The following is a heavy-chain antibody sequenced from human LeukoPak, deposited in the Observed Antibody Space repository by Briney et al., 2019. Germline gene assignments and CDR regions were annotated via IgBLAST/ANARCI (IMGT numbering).Heavy chain of an antibody. CDR2: INPIGGST. D-gene: IGHD2-15*01. J-gene: IGHJ6*03. V-gene: IGHV1-46*01. CDR1: GYTFTSYY. Sequence: ASVKVSCKASGYTFTSYYMHWVRQAPAQGLEWMGIINPIGGSTSYAQKLQGRVTMTRDTSTSTVYMELSSLRSEDTAVYYCARDQLPVVAAPKSRYYYYYMDVWGKGTTVTVSS. CDR3: ARDQLPVVAAPKSRYYYYYMDV.